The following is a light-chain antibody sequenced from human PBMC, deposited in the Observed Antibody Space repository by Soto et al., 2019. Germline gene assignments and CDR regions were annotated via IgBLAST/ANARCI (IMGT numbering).Light chain of an antibody. CDR1: QSVSSY. Sequence: EIVLTHSPATLSLSPGERATLSCRASQSVSSYLAWYQQKPGQAPRLLIYGASTRATGFPARFSGSGSGTDFTLTISSLQSEDFAVYYCQQYNNWPWTFGQGTKVDI. CDR3: QQYNNWPWT. J-gene: IGKJ1*01. CDR2: GAS. V-gene: IGKV3-15*01.